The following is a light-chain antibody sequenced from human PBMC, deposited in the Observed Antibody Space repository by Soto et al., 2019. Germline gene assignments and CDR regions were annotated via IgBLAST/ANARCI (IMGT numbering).Light chain of an antibody. Sequence: EIVLTQSPATLSSSLGERATLSCRASQSVSSYLAWYQQKPGQAPRLLIYDASNRATGIPARFSGSGSGTDFTLTITSLEPEDFAVYYCQQRSNWPYTFGGGTKVEIK. J-gene: IGKJ4*01. V-gene: IGKV3-11*01. CDR3: QQRSNWPYT. CDR2: DAS. CDR1: QSVSSY.